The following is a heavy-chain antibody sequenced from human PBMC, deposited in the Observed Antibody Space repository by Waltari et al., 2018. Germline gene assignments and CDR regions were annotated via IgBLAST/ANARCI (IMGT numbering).Heavy chain of an antibody. CDR1: VLPSNDYA. J-gene: IGHJ4*02. V-gene: IGHV3-9*02. Sequence: EVQLVESGGGLVQSGSSLRLSCAASVLPSNDYAMHWVRQTPGNGLELVSGIYWNSDRIDYVDSVRGRFTISRDNAKNSLYLQMNSLRAEDTALYYCIKETTPGGLDYWGQGTLVTVSS. CDR3: IKETTPGGLDY. D-gene: IGHD1-7*01. CDR2: IYWNSDRI.